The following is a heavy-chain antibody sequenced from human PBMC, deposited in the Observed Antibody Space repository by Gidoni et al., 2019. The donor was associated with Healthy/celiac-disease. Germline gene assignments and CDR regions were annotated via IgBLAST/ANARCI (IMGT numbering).Heavy chain of an antibody. CDR3: ARDPGGVIVLAGFDY. CDR2: IKQDGSGK. J-gene: IGHJ4*02. CDR1: GFTFSGYW. D-gene: IGHD3-16*02. Sequence: EVQLVESGGVLVQPGGSPRLSCAASGFTFSGYWMRWVRQAPGKGLEWVANIKQDGSGKYYVDAVKGRFTISRDNAKNSLYLQMNSLRAEDTAVYYCARDPGGVIVLAGFDYWGQGTLVTVSS. V-gene: IGHV3-7*03.